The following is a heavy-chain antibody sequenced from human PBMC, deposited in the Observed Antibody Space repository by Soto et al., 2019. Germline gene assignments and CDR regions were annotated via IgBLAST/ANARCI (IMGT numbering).Heavy chain of an antibody. Sequence: GGSLRLSCAASGFTFSIYSMNWVRQAPGKNLEWVAAISTAGDTYYLGSVKGRFTISREDAKNSLSLQMNSLRVGDTAVYYCARGGDRFDGMDVWGQGTTVTVSS. D-gene: IGHD3-16*01. V-gene: IGHV3-13*01. CDR2: ISTAGDT. CDR3: ARGGDRFDGMDV. J-gene: IGHJ6*02. CDR1: GFTFSIYS.